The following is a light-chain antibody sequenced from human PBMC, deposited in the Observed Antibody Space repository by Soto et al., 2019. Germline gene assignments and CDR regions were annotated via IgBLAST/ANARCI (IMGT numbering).Light chain of an antibody. Sequence: QSVPTQPPSVSRAPGQRVTISCTDTSSNVGPADAVHWYPHIPGTATKLLIYSDNSRPSGVPGRFSASKSCTSASLAITGLQAEDEADYYCQSFDNGLLAYVFGTGTNVTVL. CDR3: QSFDNGLLAYV. CDR1: SSNVGPADA. CDR2: SDN. V-gene: IGLV1-40*01. J-gene: IGLJ1*01.